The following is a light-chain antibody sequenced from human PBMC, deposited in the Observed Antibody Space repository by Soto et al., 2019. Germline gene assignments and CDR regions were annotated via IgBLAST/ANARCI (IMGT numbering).Light chain of an antibody. V-gene: IGKV3-20*01. CDR1: QSVSSNK. CDR2: AAS. Sequence: IVLTHSPCTLSMSPGDRATLPCRASQSVSSNKLAWYQQKPGQAPRLLIYAASSRATGIPDRFSGSGSGTDFTLTISRLEPEDFAVYYCQQYGSSGTFGQGTKVDIK. J-gene: IGKJ1*01. CDR3: QQYGSSGT.